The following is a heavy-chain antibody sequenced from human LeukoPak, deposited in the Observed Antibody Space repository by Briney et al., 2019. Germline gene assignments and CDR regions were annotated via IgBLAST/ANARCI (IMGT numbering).Heavy chain of an antibody. J-gene: IGHJ3*02. Sequence: SETLSLTCTVSGGSISSYYWSWIRQPPGKGLEWIGHIYYRGSTNYNPSLKSRVTISVDTSKDQFSLKLSSVTAADTAVYYCARDRILPKYYYDSSGYPRNAFDIGGQGTMVTVSS. D-gene: IGHD3-22*01. CDR3: ARDRILPKYYYDSSGYPRNAFDI. CDR1: GGSISSYY. V-gene: IGHV4-59*01. CDR2: IYYRGST.